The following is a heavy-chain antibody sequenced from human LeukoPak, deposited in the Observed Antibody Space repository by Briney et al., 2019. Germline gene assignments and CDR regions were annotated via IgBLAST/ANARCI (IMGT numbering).Heavy chain of an antibody. D-gene: IGHD2-2*01. CDR3: ARSVEDIVVVPANYYYYYYMDV. V-gene: IGHV4-59*01. J-gene: IGHJ6*03. CDR2: IYYSGST. Sequence: SETLSLTCAFSGGSISTYYWSWIRQPPGKGLEWIGYIYYSGSTNYNPSLKSRVTISVDTSKNQFSLKLSSVTAADTAVYYCARSVEDIVVVPANYYYYYYMDVWGKGTTVTVSS. CDR1: GGSISTYY.